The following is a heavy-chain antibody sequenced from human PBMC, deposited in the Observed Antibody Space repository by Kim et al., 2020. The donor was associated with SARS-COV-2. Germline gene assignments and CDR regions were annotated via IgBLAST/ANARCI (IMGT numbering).Heavy chain of an antibody. CDR2: IYPGDSDT. Sequence: GESLKISCKGSGYSFTSYWIGWVRQMPGKGLEWMGIIYPGDSDTRYSPSFQGQVTISADKSISTAYLQWSSLKASDTAMYYCARPAPHYDILTGYYTAHWYFDLWGRGTLVTVSS. CDR1: GYSFTSYW. J-gene: IGHJ2*01. CDR3: ARPAPHYDILTGYYTAHWYFDL. D-gene: IGHD3-9*01. V-gene: IGHV5-51*01.